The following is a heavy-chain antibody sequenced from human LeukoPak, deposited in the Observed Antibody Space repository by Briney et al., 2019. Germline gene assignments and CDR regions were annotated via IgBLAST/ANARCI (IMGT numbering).Heavy chain of an antibody. CDR1: GFTFSSYW. D-gene: IGHD5-12*01. CDR2: IKQDGSEK. J-gene: IGHJ6*03. Sequence: GGSLRLSCAASGFTFSSYWMSWVRQAPGKGLEWVANIKQDGSEKYYVDSVKGRFTISKGNAKNSLYLQMNSLRAEDTAVYYCARDRIVATISGYYYYMDVWGKGTTVTVSS. CDR3: ARDRIVATISGYYYYMDV. V-gene: IGHV3-7*01.